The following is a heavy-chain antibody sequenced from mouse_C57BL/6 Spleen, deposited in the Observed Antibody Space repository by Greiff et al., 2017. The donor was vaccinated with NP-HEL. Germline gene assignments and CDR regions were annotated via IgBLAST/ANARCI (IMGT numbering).Heavy chain of an antibody. Sequence: EVQVVESGGGLVKPGGSLKLSCAASGFTFSSYAMSWVRQTPEKRLEWVATISDGGSYTYYPDNVKGRFTISRDNAKNNLYLQMSHLKSEDTAMYYCARDRGVITTSYYYAMDYWGQGTSVTVSS. CDR1: GFTFSSYA. D-gene: IGHD2-4*01. J-gene: IGHJ4*01. CDR3: ARDRGVITTSYYYAMDY. V-gene: IGHV5-4*01. CDR2: ISDGGSYT.